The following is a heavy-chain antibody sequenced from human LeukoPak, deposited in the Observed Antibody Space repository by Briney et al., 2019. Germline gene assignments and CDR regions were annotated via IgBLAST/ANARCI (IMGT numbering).Heavy chain of an antibody. J-gene: IGHJ6*03. CDR2: IYTSGST. CDR3: ARTFEDGYNSRFNYYYYMDV. CDR1: GGSISSGSYY. D-gene: IGHD5-24*01. V-gene: IGHV4-61*02. Sequence: SETLSLTCTVSGGSISSGSYYWSWIRQPAGKGLEWIGRIYTSGSTNYNPSLKSRVTISVDTSKNQFSLKLSSVTAADTAVYYCARTFEDGYNSRFNYYYYMDVWGKGTTVTISS.